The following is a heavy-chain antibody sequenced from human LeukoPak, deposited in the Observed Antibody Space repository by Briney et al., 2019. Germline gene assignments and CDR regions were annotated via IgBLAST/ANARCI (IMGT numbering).Heavy chain of an antibody. D-gene: IGHD1-1*01. V-gene: IGHV3-48*02. CDR2: INSGSSTI. CDR3: ARVLLERPGIDSFDM. Sequence: GGCLRLSCGASGFRLGSYSMDWVRQAPGKGLEWVSHINSGSSTIYYADSVKGRFTISRDNAGNSLYLQMNSLRDEDTAVYYCARVLLERPGIDSFDMWGQGTMVTVSS. J-gene: IGHJ3*02. CDR1: GFRLGSYS.